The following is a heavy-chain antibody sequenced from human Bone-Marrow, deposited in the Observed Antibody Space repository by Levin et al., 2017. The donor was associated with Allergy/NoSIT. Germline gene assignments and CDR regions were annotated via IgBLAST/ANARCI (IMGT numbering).Heavy chain of an antibody. CDR1: GFIFNDYY. CDR2: ISTTGSAM. J-gene: IGHJ5*02. V-gene: IGHV3-11*01. CDR3: ARSGFGDFWSGVRDNWFDP. D-gene: IGHD3-3*01. Sequence: GGSLRLSCVASGFIFNDYYMAWIRQAPGKGLEWISYISTTGSAMKYADSVKGRFTISRDNGRNSVFLQLDSLRVEDTAVYYCARSGFGDFWSGVRDNWFDPWGQGTLVTVSS.